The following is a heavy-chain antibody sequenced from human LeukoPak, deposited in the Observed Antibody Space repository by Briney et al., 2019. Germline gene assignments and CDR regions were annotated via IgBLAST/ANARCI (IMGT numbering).Heavy chain of an antibody. V-gene: IGHV1-18*01. CDR2: ISAYNGNT. CDR3: AISNYYDSSGYFFDY. D-gene: IGHD3-22*01. Sequence: ASVKVSCKASGYTFTSYGISWVRQAPGQGLEWMGWISAYNGNTNYAQKLQGRVTMTTDTSTSTAYMELRSLRSDDTAVYYCAISNYYDSSGYFFDYWGQGTLVTVSS. CDR1: GYTFTSYG. J-gene: IGHJ4*02.